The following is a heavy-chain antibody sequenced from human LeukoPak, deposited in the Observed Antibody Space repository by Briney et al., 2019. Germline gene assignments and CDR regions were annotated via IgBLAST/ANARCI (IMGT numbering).Heavy chain of an antibody. V-gene: IGHV1-24*01. CDR1: GYTHTELS. J-gene: IGHJ5*02. CDR3: ATDTYDSSGYVWFDP. CDR2: FDPEDGET. Sequence: GASVKVCCKVSGYTHTELSMHWVRQAPGKGHEWMGGFDPEDGETIYAQKFQGRVTMTEDTSTDTAYMELSSLRSEDTAVYYCATDTYDSSGYVWFDPWGQGTLVTVSS. D-gene: IGHD3-22*01.